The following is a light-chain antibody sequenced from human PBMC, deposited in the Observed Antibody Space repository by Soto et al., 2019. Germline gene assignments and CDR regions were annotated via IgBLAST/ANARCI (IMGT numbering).Light chain of an antibody. CDR1: SSNVGGRT. V-gene: IGLV1-44*01. CDR2: NNN. Sequence: QSVLTQPPSASGTPGQRVTISCSGSSSNVGGRTVNWYQQLPGTAPKLLIYNNNQRPSGVPDRFSGSKSGTSASLAITGLQAEDEADYYCQSYDSSLSGSVFGTGTKVTVL. J-gene: IGLJ1*01. CDR3: QSYDSSLSGSV.